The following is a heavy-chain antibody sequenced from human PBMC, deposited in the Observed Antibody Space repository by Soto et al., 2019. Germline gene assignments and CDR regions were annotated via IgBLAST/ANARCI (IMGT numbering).Heavy chain of an antibody. CDR2: ISYDGSNK. V-gene: IGHV3-30*18. CDR1: GFTFSSYG. J-gene: IGHJ6*02. Sequence: PGGSLRLSCAASGFTFSSYGMHWVRQAPGKGLEWVAVISYDGSNKYYADSVKGRFTISRDNSKNTLYLQMSSLRAEDTAVYYCVKAITYYCYVMDVWGQGTTVTVSS. D-gene: IGHD1-20*01. CDR3: VKAITYYCYVMDV.